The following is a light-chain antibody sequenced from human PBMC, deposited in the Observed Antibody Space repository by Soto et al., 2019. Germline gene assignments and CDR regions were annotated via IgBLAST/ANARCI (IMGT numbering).Light chain of an antibody. Sequence: QSVLTQPASVSGSPGQSITISCTGPSSDVGAYIFVSWYQQHPGKSPKLMIYDIINRPSGVSNRFSGSKSGNTASLTISGLQAEDEADYYCVSFTTSRSYVFGTGTKLTVL. J-gene: IGLJ1*01. CDR1: SSDVGAYIF. V-gene: IGLV2-14*03. CDR2: DII. CDR3: VSFTTSRSYV.